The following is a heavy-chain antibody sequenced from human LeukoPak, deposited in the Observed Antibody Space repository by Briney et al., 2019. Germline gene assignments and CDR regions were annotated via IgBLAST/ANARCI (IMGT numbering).Heavy chain of an antibody. D-gene: IGHD2-2*01. Sequence: SETLSLTCVVYGGSFSGYYWSWIRQPPGKGLEWIGYIYTSGSTNYNPSLESRVTISVDTSKNQFSLDLSSVTAADTAVYYCARQKCTSASCLTKNAFDIWGQGTMVTVSS. J-gene: IGHJ3*02. CDR2: IYTSGST. V-gene: IGHV4-4*09. CDR3: ARQKCTSASCLTKNAFDI. CDR1: GGSFSGYY.